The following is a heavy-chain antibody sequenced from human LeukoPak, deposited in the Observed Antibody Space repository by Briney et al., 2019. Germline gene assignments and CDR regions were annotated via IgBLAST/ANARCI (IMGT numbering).Heavy chain of an antibody. CDR3: ARLEATTAYYYYGMDV. CDR1: GYSFTSYR. CDR2: IYPGDSDT. D-gene: IGHD1-26*01. J-gene: IGHJ6*02. V-gene: IGHV5-51*01. Sequence: GESLKISCKGSGYSFTSYRIGWVRQMPGKGLEWTGIIYPGDSDTRYSPSFQGQATISADKTISTAYLQWSSLKASDTAMYYCARLEATTAYYYYGMDVWGQGTTVTVSS.